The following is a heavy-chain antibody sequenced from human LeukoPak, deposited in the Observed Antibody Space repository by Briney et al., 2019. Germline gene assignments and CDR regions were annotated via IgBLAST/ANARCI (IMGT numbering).Heavy chain of an antibody. D-gene: IGHD1-1*01. CDR2: INPSNGDT. Sequence: ASVKGSCKASGYTFTYHYIHLVRQAPGQGLEWMGIINPSNGDTNYAQRFQGRVTMTRDTSTSTVYMELSSLDSEDTAVYYCARESDVGKDFDCWGQGTLVTVSS. CDR3: ARESDVGKDFDC. CDR1: GYTFTYHY. J-gene: IGHJ4*02. V-gene: IGHV1-46*01.